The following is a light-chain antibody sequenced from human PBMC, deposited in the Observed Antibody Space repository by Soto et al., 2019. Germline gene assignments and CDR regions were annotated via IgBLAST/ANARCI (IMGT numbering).Light chain of an antibody. Sequence: EIVLTQSPGTRSLSPGERATRSCRASQSVSSNYITWYQQKPGQAPRRLIFGASSRATGIPDRFSGSGSGTDFTLTISRLEPEDFAVYYCQQYGSSPSTFGQGTK. CDR2: GAS. J-gene: IGKJ1*01. CDR3: QQYGSSPST. V-gene: IGKV3-20*01. CDR1: QSVSSNY.